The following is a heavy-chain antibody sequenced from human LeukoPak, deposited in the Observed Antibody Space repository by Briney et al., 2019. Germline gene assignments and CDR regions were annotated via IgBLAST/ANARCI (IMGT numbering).Heavy chain of an antibody. V-gene: IGHV5-51*01. CDR1: GYRFTSYW. D-gene: IGHD3-22*01. J-gene: IGHJ3*02. CDR3: ARWYYYERNDAFDI. CDR2: IYPGDSDT. Sequence: GEYLKISCKGSGYRFTSYWIGWVRQMPGKGLEWMGIIYPGDSDTRYSPSFRGQVTISADKSISTAYLQWSSLKASDTAMYYCARWYYYERNDAFDIWGQGTMVTVSS.